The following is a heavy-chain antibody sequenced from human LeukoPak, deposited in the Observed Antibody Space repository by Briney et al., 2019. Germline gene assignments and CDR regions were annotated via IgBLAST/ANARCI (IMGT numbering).Heavy chain of an antibody. CDR1: GFTFSSYA. CDR3: AKGPRYSGSYPPDY. Sequence: GGSLRLSCAASGFTFSSYAMSWVRQAPGKGLEWVSAISGGGGSTYYADSVKGRLTISRDNSKNTLYLQMNSLRAEGTAVYYCAKGPRYSGSYPPDYWGQGTLVTVSS. J-gene: IGHJ4*02. CDR2: ISGGGGST. D-gene: IGHD1-26*01. V-gene: IGHV3-23*01.